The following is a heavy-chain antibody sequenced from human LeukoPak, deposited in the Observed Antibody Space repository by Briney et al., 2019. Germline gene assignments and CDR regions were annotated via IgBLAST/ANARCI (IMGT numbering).Heavy chain of an antibody. CDR3: ARDRVPFEVITMIVKRGRYFDY. CDR1: GFTFSSYW. Sequence: GGSLRLSCAASGFTFSSYWMSWVRQAPGKGLEWVANIKQDGSEKYYVDSVKGRFTISRDNAKNSLYLQMNGLRAEDTAVYYCARDRVPFEVITMIVKRGRYFDYWGQGTLVTVSS. V-gene: IGHV3-7*01. CDR2: IKQDGSEK. D-gene: IGHD3-22*01. J-gene: IGHJ4*02.